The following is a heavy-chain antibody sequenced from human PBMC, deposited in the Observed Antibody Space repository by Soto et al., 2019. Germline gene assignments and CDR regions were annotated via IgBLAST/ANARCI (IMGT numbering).Heavy chain of an antibody. CDR2: IIPIFGTA. J-gene: IGHJ2*01. CDR1: GGTFSSYA. V-gene: IGHV1-69*01. Sequence: QVQLVQSGAEVEKPGSSVKVSCKASGGTFSSYAISWVRQAPGQGLEWMGGIIPIFGTANYAQKFQGRVTITADESTSTAYMELSSLRSEDTAVYYCARPQYDFWSGYPKYWYFDLWGRGTLVTVSS. CDR3: ARPQYDFWSGYPKYWYFDL. D-gene: IGHD3-3*01.